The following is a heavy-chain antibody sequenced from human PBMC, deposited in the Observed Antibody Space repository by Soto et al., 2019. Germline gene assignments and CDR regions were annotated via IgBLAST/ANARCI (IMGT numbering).Heavy chain of an antibody. V-gene: IGHV2-5*02. Sequence: QITLKESGPTLVKPTQTLTLTCTFSGFSLSTNGVTVAWIRQRPGKALEWLAVIYWDDDKRYSPSLKSRLTLTKDTSKNQVVLTMTNMDPVDTATYYCAHSGINEFYLAYWGQVTLVTVSS. J-gene: IGHJ4*02. CDR2: IYWDDDK. CDR1: GFSLSTNGVT. D-gene: IGHD2-8*01. CDR3: AHSGINEFYLAY.